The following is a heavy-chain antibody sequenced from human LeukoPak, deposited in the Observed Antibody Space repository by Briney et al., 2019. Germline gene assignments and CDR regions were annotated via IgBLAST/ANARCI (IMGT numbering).Heavy chain of an antibody. CDR3: AKDYDSSGYYCDCDY. Sequence: GGSLRLSCAASGFTFSSYSMNWVRQAPGKGLEWVSSISTTSVYTYYADSVKGRFTISRDNAKNSLYLQMNSLRADDTAVYYCAKDYDSSGYYCDCDYWGQGTLVTVSS. CDR2: ISTTSVYT. D-gene: IGHD3-22*01. J-gene: IGHJ4*02. CDR1: GFTFSSYS. V-gene: IGHV3-21*01.